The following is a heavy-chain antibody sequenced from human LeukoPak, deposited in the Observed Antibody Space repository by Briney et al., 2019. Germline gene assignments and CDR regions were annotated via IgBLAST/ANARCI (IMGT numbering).Heavy chain of an antibody. D-gene: IGHD3-22*01. CDR3: ARLYYYDSSGYYSSNFDY. CDR2: IYYSGST. Sequence: PSETLSLTCTVSGGSISSYYWSWIRQPPGKGLEWIGYIYYSGSTNYNPSLKSRVTISVDTYKNQFSLKLSSVTAADTAVYYCARLYYYDSSGYYSSNFDYWGQGTLVTVSS. CDR1: GGSISSYY. J-gene: IGHJ4*02. V-gene: IGHV4-59*08.